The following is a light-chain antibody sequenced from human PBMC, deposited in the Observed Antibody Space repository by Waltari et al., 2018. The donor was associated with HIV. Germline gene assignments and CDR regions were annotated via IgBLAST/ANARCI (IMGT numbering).Light chain of an antibody. CDR2: LGS. V-gene: IGKV2-28*01. Sequence: IVMTQFHLSLPVNPGEPASISRMSNQSLLHSNEDNYLNWFLQKSGQSPRLLIDLGSNRASGVPDRFSGGGSGTNFKLKIRRVEADDVGVYYCMQGLQTPFTLGPGTKVDI. CDR1: QSLLHSNEDNY. CDR3: MQGLQTPFT. J-gene: IGKJ3*01.